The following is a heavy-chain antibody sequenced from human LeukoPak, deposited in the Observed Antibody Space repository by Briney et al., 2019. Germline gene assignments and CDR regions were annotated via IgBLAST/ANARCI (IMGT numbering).Heavy chain of an antibody. CDR1: GYTFTGYY. J-gene: IGHJ4*02. CDR2: LAYDGTNE. CDR3: ARGGPLGDTNRFDF. D-gene: IGHD3-10*01. V-gene: IGHV3-30*04. Sequence: SCKASGYTFTGYYMHWVRQAPGKGLEWVALLAYDGTNEYYAHSVKGRFTISRDNSNNTVSLQMNSLRLDDTAVYYCARGGPLGDTNRFDFWGQGTLVTVSS.